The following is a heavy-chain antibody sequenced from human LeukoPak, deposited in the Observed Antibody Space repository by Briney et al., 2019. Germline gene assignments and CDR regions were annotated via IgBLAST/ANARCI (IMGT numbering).Heavy chain of an antibody. CDR2: INWNSGTI. J-gene: IGHJ4*02. CDR1: GFTFDDYA. D-gene: IGHD6-13*01. CDR3: AKDTGGAAADTTWGH. V-gene: IGHV3-9*01. Sequence: GGSLRLSCAASGFTFDDYAMHWVRQAPGKGLEWVSGINWNSGTIGYADSVKGRFTISRDNAKNSLYLQMNSLRPEDTALYYCAKDTGGAAADTTWGHWGQGTLVTVSS.